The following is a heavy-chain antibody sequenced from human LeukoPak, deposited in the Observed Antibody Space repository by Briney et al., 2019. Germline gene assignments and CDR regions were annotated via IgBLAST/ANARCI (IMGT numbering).Heavy chain of an antibody. D-gene: IGHD1-26*01. CDR1: GYTFTGYY. CDR3: AREDSGSDYYYYYYMDV. CDR2: INPNSGGT. J-gene: IGHJ6*03. Sequence: ASVKVSCKASGYTFTGYYMHWVRQAPGQGLEWMGRINPNSGGTNYAQKFQGRVTMTRDTSISTAYMELSRMRSDDTAVYYCAREDSGSDYYYYYYMDVWRKGTTVTVSS. V-gene: IGHV1-2*06.